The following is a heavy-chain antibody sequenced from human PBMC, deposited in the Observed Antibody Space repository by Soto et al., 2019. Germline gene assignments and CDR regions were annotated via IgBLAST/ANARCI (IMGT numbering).Heavy chain of an antibody. J-gene: IGHJ1*01. Sequence: QVQLVESGGGVVQPGRSLRRSCAASGFTFSSYGMHWVRQAPGKGLEWVAVIWYDGSNKYYADSVKVQFTISRDNSKNTLYMQMNSLRAEDTAVYDCARYSGYYGSGSYACGHGTLVTVSS. CDR2: IWYDGSNK. D-gene: IGHD3-10*01. CDR3: ARYSGYYGSGSYA. V-gene: IGHV3-33*01. CDR1: GFTFSSYG.